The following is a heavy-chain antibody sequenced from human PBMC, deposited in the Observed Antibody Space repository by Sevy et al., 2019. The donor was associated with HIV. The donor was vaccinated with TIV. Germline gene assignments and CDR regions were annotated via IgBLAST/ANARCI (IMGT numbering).Heavy chain of an antibody. D-gene: IGHD3-22*01. J-gene: IGHJ4*02. V-gene: IGHV3-23*01. CDR3: AKEGGGYNYDSSGLFDY. Sequence: GGSLRLSCAASGFTFSSYAMTWVRQAPGKGLEWVSGISGSGYSTYYADSVKGRFTISRDNSKDTLYLQMNSLRAEDTVGNNCAKEGGGYNYDSSGLFDYWGQGTLVTVSS. CDR1: GFTFSSYA. CDR2: ISGSGYST.